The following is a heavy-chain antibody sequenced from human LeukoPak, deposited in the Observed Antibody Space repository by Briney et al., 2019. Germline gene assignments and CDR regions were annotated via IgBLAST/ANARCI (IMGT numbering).Heavy chain of an antibody. Sequence: SQTLSLTCAISGDSVSSNSAAWNWIRQSPSRGLEWLGRTYYSSKRYNDYAVSVKSRITINPDTSKNQFSLQLNSVTPEDTAVYYCARAPVVPAPPDYYYYYMDVWGKGTTVTVSS. V-gene: IGHV6-1*01. D-gene: IGHD2-2*01. CDR2: TYYSSKRYN. CDR1: GDSVSSNSAA. J-gene: IGHJ6*03. CDR3: ARAPVVPAPPDYYYYYMDV.